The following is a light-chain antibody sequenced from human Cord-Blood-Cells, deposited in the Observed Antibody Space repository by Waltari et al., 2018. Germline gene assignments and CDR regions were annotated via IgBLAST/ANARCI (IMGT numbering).Light chain of an antibody. Sequence: SALTQPASVSGSPGQSTTISCTGTSSDVGSYNLVSWYQQHPGKAPKLMIYEGSKRPSGVSNRFSGSKSGNTASLTISGLQAEDEADYYCCSYAGSSTSVFGGGTKLTVL. CDR3: CSYAGSSTSV. J-gene: IGLJ3*02. CDR1: SSDVGSYNL. V-gene: IGLV2-23*01. CDR2: EGS.